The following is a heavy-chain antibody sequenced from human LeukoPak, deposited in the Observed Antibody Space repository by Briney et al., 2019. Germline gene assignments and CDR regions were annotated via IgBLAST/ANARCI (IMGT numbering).Heavy chain of an antibody. V-gene: IGHV3-30-3*01. CDR3: ARGSSGWYYVGLDY. CDR2: ITYDGSNK. D-gene: IGHD6-19*01. J-gene: IGHJ4*02. Sequence: GGSLRLSCAASGFTFSSYAMHWVRQAPAKGLEWVAVITYDGSNKYYADPVKGRFTISRDNSKNTLYLQMKSLSAEDTAVYYCARGSSGWYYVGLDYWGQGTLVTVSS. CDR1: GFTFSSYA.